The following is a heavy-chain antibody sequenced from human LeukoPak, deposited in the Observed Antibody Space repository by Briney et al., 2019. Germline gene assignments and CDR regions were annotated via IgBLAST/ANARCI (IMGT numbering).Heavy chain of an antibody. CDR2: IIPNLGTT. CDR3: ATTNDGGGYQWGDFFDF. J-gene: IGHJ4*02. CDR1: GGTSNSHA. V-gene: IGHV1-69*04. D-gene: IGHD3-22*01. Sequence: SVKVSCNASGGTSNSHAISWVRQAPGQGLQWMGRIIPNLGTTNRAQNFQDRVTLTADKSTNTAYMELTSLTSDDTAVYYCATTNDGGGYQWGDFFDFWGQGTLATVSS.